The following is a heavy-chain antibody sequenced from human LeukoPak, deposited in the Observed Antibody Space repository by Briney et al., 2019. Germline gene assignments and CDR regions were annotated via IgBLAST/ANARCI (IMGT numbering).Heavy chain of an antibody. V-gene: IGHV4-59*01. CDR3: ARDRAYYDFWSGYGGYYYMDV. CDR1: GGSISSYY. CDR2: IYYSGST. J-gene: IGHJ6*03. D-gene: IGHD3-3*01. Sequence: SETLSLTCTVSGGSISSYYWSWIRQPPGKGLEWIGYIYYSGSTNYNPSLKSRVTISVDTSKNQFSLKLSSVTAADTAVYYCARDRAYYDFWSGYGGYYYMDVWGKGTTVTVSS.